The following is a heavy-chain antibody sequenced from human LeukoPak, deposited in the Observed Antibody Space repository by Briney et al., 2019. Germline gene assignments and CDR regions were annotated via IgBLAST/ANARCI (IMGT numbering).Heavy chain of an antibody. J-gene: IGHJ4*02. Sequence: SETLSLTCTVSGGSISSSSYYWGWIRQPPGKGLEWIGSIYYSGSTYYNPSLKSRVTISVDTSKNQFSLKLSSVTAADTAVYYCASIGYCSSTSCYRSDYWGQETLVTVSS. V-gene: IGHV4-39*01. CDR3: ASIGYCSSTSCYRSDY. CDR1: GGSISSSSYY. D-gene: IGHD2-2*02. CDR2: IYYSGST.